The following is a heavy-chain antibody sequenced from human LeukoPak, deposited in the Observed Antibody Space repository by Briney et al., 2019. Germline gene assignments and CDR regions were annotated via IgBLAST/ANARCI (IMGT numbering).Heavy chain of an antibody. CDR3: ANGGWDSSGWYQYNWFDP. V-gene: IGHV1-2*02. Sequence: GASVKVSCKASGYTFTGYYMHWVRQAPGQGLEWMGWINPNSGGTNYAQKFQGRVTMTRDTSISTAYMELSRLRSDDTAVYYCANGGWDSSGWYQYNWFDPWGQGTQVTVSS. D-gene: IGHD6-19*01. CDR2: INPNSGGT. CDR1: GYTFTGYY. J-gene: IGHJ5*02.